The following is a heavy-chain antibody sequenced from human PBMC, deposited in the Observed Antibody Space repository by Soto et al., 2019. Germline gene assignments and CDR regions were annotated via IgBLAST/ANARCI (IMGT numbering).Heavy chain of an antibody. CDR1: GFTFSSYG. CDR3: AKASRGGGSLDY. CDR2: ISYDGSNK. J-gene: IGHJ4*02. D-gene: IGHD5-12*01. V-gene: IGHV3-30*18. Sequence: QVQLVESGGGVVQPGRSLRLPCAASGFTFSSYGMHWVRQAPGKGLEWVAVISYDGSNKYYADSVKGRFTISRDNSKNTLYLQMNSLRAEDTAVYYCAKASRGGGSLDYWGQGTLVTVSS.